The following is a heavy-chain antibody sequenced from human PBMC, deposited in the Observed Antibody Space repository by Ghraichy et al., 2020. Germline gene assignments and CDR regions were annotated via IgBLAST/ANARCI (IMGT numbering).Heavy chain of an antibody. Sequence: ETLSLTCTVSGGSISSYYWSWIQQPPGKGLEWIGYIYYSGSTNYNPSLKSRVTISVDTSKNQFSLKLSSVTAADTAVYYCAREECSSTSCYGGWFDPWGQGTLVTVSS. V-gene: IGHV4-59*01. D-gene: IGHD2-2*01. J-gene: IGHJ5*02. CDR1: GGSISSYY. CDR2: IYYSGST. CDR3: AREECSSTSCYGGWFDP.